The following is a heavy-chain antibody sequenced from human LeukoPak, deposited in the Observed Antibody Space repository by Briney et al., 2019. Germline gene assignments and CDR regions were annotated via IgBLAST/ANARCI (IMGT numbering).Heavy chain of an antibody. J-gene: IGHJ3*02. CDR1: GFAFSDSW. D-gene: IGHD5-18*01. Sequence: GGSLRLSCAASGFAFSDSWMTWIHQAPGKGLEWVAFIKGDGSAKKYVDSVKGRFTISRDNAKNSLFLQMNSLRAEDTAVYYCARDRGWIQHDIWGQGTMVTVSS. V-gene: IGHV3-7*01. CDR2: IKGDGSAK. CDR3: ARDRGWIQHDI.